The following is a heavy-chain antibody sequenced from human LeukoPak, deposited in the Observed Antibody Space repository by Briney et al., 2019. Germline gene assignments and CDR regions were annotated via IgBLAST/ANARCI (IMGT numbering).Heavy chain of an antibody. CDR3: AKDHYDWRDSSDFDY. CDR1: GFTFSSYW. D-gene: IGHD5-12*01. J-gene: IGHJ4*02. CDR2: INSDGSST. Sequence: PGGSLRLSCAASGFTFSSYWMHWVRHAPGKGLVWVSRINSDGSSTTYADSVKGRFTISRDNSKNTLYLQMNSLRAEDTAVYYCAKDHYDWRDSSDFDYWGQGTLVTVSS. V-gene: IGHV3-74*01.